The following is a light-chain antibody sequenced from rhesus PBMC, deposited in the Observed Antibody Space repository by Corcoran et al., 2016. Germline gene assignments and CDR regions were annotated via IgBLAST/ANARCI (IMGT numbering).Light chain of an antibody. CDR3: HQRNIYPPT. V-gene: IGKV1-25*01. J-gene: IGKJ1*01. CDR2: KAS. Sequence: DIQMTQSPSSLSASVGDTVTITCRASQDISSYLAWYQQKPGKAPKLLIHKASTLKSGVPSRLSGSGCGTDFTLTISSRKPEDFQTYYWHQRNIYPPTFGQGTKVEIK. CDR1: QDISSY.